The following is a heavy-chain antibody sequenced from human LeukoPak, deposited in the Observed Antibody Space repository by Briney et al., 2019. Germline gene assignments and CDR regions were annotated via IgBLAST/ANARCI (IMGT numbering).Heavy chain of an antibody. J-gene: IGHJ6*03. CDR3: ARVGNDLDAAVPYYYYYYMDV. V-gene: IGHV4-39*07. Sequence: SETLSLTCTVSGGPISSSSYYWGWIRQPPGKGLEWIGSIYYSGSTYYNPSLKSRVTISVDTSKNQFSLKLSSVTAADTAVYYCARVGNDLDAAVPYYYYYYMDVWGKGTTVTVSS. CDR1: GGPISSSSYY. CDR2: IYYSGST. D-gene: IGHD6-13*01.